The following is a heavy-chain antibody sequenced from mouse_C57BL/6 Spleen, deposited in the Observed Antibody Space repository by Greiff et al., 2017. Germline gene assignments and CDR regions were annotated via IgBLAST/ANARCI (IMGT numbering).Heavy chain of an antibody. J-gene: IGHJ4*01. Sequence: VQLQQSGAELAKPGASVKLSCKASGYTFTSYWMHWVKQRPGQGLEWIGYINPSSGYTKYNQKFKDQATLTADKSSSTAYMQLSSLTYEDSAVYYCSRYYGSSLYAMDYWGQGTSVTVSS. D-gene: IGHD1-1*01. V-gene: IGHV1-7*01. CDR3: SRYYGSSLYAMDY. CDR1: GYTFTSYW. CDR2: INPSSGYT.